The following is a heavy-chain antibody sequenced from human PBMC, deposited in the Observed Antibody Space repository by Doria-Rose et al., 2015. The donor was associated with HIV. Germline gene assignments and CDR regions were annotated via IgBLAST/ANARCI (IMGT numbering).Heavy chain of an antibody. Sequence: ESGPVLVKPTETLTLTCTVSGVSLSSPGMGVSWIRQPPGKALEWLANIFSDDGRSYKTSLKSRPTISRGTSKSQVVLTMTDMDPVDTATYYCARIKSSRWYHKYYFDFWGRGTLVIVSA. CDR1: GVSLSSPGMG. CDR3: ARIKSSRWYHKYYFDF. D-gene: IGHD6-13*01. J-gene: IGHJ4*02. CDR2: IFSDDGR. V-gene: IGHV2-26*01.